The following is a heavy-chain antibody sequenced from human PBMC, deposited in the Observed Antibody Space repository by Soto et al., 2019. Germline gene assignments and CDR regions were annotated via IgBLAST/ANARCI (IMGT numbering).Heavy chain of an antibody. CDR2: IYYSGST. D-gene: IGHD5-12*01. V-gene: IGHV4-59*01. J-gene: IGHJ4*02. CDR3: ARFEDLVATIFDY. Sequence: SETLSLTCTVSGGSISSYYWSWIRQPPGKGLEWFGYIYYSGSTNYNPALKSRVTISVDTSKNQFSLKLSSVTAADTAVYYCARFEDLVATIFDYWGQGTLVTVSS. CDR1: GGSISSYY.